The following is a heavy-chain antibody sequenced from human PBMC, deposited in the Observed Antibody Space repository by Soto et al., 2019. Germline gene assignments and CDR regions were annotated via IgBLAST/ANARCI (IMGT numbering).Heavy chain of an antibody. CDR1: GYSFTSYW. CDR2: IDPSDSYT. D-gene: IGHD3-22*01. J-gene: IGHJ6*02. CDR3: ARHAGDYYDSSGYFVVLHGMDV. Sequence: GESLKISCKGSGYSFTSYWISWVRQMPGKGLEWMGRIDPSDSYTNYSPSFQGHVTISADKSISTAYLQWSSLKASDTAMYYRARHAGDYYDSSGYFVVLHGMDVWGQGTTVTVSS. V-gene: IGHV5-10-1*01.